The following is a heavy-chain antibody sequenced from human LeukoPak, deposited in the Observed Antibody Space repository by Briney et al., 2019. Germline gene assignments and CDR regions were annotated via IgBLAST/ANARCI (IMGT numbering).Heavy chain of an antibody. CDR1: GFTFSSYA. D-gene: IGHD6-19*01. J-gene: IGHJ6*02. CDR3: AKDLYPAYSSGWYSVYYYYGMDV. V-gene: IGHV3-30-3*01. Sequence: GGSLRLSCAASGFTFSSYAMHWVRQAPGKGLEWVAVISYDGSNKYYADSVKGRFTISRDNSKNTLYLQMNSLRAEDTAVYYCAKDLYPAYSSGWYSVYYYYGMDVWGQGTTVTVSS. CDR2: ISYDGSNK.